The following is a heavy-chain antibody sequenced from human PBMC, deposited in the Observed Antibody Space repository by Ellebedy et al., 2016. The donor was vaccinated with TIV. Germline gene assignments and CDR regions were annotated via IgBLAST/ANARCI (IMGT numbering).Heavy chain of an antibody. CDR3: ARDPVGVGPAFDV. V-gene: IGHV3-23*01. J-gene: IGHJ3*01. CDR2: ITESSGNT. D-gene: IGHD4-23*01. CDR1: GLTFSSHA. Sequence: GESLKISCVASGLTFSSHAMSWVRQAPGKGLEWVSSITESSGNTYYADSVKGRFTISRDNSKDTLYLQMNSLRAEDTAIYYCARDPVGVGPAFDVWGQGTMVTVSS.